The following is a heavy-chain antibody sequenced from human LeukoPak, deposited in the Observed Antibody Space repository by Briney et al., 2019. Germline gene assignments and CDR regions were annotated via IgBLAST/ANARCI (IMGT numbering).Heavy chain of an antibody. D-gene: IGHD2-2*01. CDR1: GISVSTNY. Sequence: PGGSLRLSCAASGISVSTNYMTWVRQAPGKGLELVSLLYATGNTYYADSVKGRFTISRDNSKNTLYLQMNSLRAEDTAVYYCARAVDCSSTSCLIDYWGQGTLVTVSS. V-gene: IGHV3-66*02. CDR3: ARAVDCSSTSCLIDY. CDR2: LYATGNT. J-gene: IGHJ4*02.